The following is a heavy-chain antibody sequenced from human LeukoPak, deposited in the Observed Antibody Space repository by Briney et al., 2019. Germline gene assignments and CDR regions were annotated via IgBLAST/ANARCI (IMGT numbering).Heavy chain of an antibody. CDR3: ARDCSRTSCYTRFDY. Sequence: ASVKVSXKASGYTFTSYDINWVRQATGQGLEWMGWMNPNSGNTGYAQKFQGRVTITRNTSISTAYMELSSLESEDTAVYYCARDCSRTSCYTRFDYWGQGTLVTVSS. CDR2: MNPNSGNT. D-gene: IGHD2-2*02. CDR1: GYTFTSYD. J-gene: IGHJ4*02. V-gene: IGHV1-8*01.